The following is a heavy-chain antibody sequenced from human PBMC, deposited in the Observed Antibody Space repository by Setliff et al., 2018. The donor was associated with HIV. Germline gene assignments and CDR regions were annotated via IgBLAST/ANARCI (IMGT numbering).Heavy chain of an antibody. J-gene: IGHJ4*02. CDR2: IYVSRNT. Sequence: SETLSLTCSVSGGSIGSTTYYWGWIRQPPGKGLEWIGHIYVSRNTMYNPSLRSRVTISLDRSNNQFSLNLSSLTAADTAVYFCARGGGYSGSDRQPFDYWGQGSQVTVSS. CDR1: GGSIGSTTYY. D-gene: IGHD5-12*01. V-gene: IGHV4-61*05. CDR3: ARGGGYSGSDRQPFDY.